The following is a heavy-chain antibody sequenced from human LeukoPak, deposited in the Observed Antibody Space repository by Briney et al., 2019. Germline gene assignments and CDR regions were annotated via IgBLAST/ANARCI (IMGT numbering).Heavy chain of an antibody. CDR2: ISSSSSYI. CDR3: ARDGKYNWNRQSDY. D-gene: IGHD1-20*01. V-gene: IGHV3-21*01. Sequence: GSLRLSCAASGFTFSSYSMNWVRQAPGKGLEWVSSISSSSSYIYYADSVKGRFTISRDNAKNSLYLQMNSLRAEDTAVYYCARDGKYNWNRQSDYWGQGTLVTVSS. CDR1: GFTFSSYS. J-gene: IGHJ4*02.